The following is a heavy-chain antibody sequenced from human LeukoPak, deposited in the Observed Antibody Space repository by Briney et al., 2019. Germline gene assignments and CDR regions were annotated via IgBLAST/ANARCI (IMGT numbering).Heavy chain of an antibody. D-gene: IGHD3-3*01. V-gene: IGHV4-61*02. Sequence: PSETLSLTCTVSGGSISSGSYYWGWIRQPAGKGLEWIGRIYTSGSTNYNPSLKSRVTISVDTSKNQFSLKLSSVTAADTAVYYCARDYYDFWSGPLPPHYYYYYMDVWGKGTTVTVSS. CDR3: ARDYYDFWSGPLPPHYYYYYMDV. J-gene: IGHJ6*03. CDR2: IYTSGST. CDR1: GGSISSGSYY.